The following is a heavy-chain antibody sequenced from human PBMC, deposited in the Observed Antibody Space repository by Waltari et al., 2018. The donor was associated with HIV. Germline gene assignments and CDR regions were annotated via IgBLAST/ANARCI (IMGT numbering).Heavy chain of an antibody. Sequence: QVQLVQSGAEVKKPGASVKVSCKASGYTFTSYAMHWVRQAPGQRLEWMGWINAGNGNTKYSQKFQGRVTITRDTSASTAYMELSSLRSEDTAVYYCARSVGATTGHAFDIWGQGTMVTVSS. J-gene: IGHJ3*02. D-gene: IGHD1-26*01. V-gene: IGHV1-3*01. CDR1: GYTFTSYA. CDR2: INAGNGNT. CDR3: ARSVGATTGHAFDI.